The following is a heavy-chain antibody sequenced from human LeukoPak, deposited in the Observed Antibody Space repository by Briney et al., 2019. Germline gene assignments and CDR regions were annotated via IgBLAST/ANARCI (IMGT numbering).Heavy chain of an antibody. D-gene: IGHD6-13*01. J-gene: IGHJ4*02. CDR3: ARISRGSSSWFFDY. V-gene: IGHV3-21*01. Sequence: GGSLRLSCAASGFTFSSYSMNWVRQAPGKGLEWVSSISSSSSYIYYADSVKGRFTISRDNAKNSLYLQMNSLRAEDTAVYYCARISRGSSSWFFDYRGQGTLVTVSS. CDR1: GFTFSSYS. CDR2: ISSSSSYI.